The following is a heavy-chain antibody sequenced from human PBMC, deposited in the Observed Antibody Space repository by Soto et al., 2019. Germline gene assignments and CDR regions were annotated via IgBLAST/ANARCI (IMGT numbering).Heavy chain of an antibody. D-gene: IGHD3-9*01. V-gene: IGHV4-4*02. Sequence: SETLSLTCAVSGCSISSSNWWSWVRQPPGKGLEWIGEIYHSGSTNYNPSLKSRVTISVDKSKNQFSLKLSSVTAADTAVYYCANKGYFDWSNWFDSWGQGTLVTVSS. CDR3: ANKGYFDWSNWFDS. J-gene: IGHJ5*01. CDR1: GCSISSSNW. CDR2: IYHSGST.